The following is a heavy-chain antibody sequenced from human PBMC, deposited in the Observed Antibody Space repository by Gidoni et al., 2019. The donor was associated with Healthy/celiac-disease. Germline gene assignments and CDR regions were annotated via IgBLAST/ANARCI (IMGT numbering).Heavy chain of an antibody. CDR3: ARDGVITFGGVICDY. Sequence: QVQLVESGGGVVQPGRSLRLSCAASGFTFSSYGMHWVRQAPGKGLEWVAVIWYDGSNKYYADSVKGRFTISRDNSKNTLYLQMNSLRAEDTAVYYCARDGVITFGGVICDYWGQGTLVTVSS. V-gene: IGHV3-33*01. CDR2: IWYDGSNK. CDR1: GFTFSSYG. J-gene: IGHJ4*02. D-gene: IGHD3-16*02.